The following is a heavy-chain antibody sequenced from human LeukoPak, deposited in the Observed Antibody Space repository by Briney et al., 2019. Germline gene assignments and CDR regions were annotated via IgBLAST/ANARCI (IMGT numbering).Heavy chain of an antibody. V-gene: IGHV3-23*01. CDR2: IRGSGGTT. D-gene: IGHD4-17*01. CDR1: GFTFSNYA. Sequence: GGSLRLSCAASGFTFSNYAMSWVRQAPGKGLECVSTIRGSGGTTYYADSVKGRFTISRANSKNTLSLQMHSLRAEDTAVYFCAKHQQIGGDSLTDVWGQGTTVTVSS. CDR3: AKHQQIGGDSLTDV. J-gene: IGHJ6*02.